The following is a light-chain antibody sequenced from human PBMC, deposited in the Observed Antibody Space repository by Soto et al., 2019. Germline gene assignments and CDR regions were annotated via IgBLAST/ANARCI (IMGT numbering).Light chain of an antibody. CDR1: SSNIGADYD. Sequence: QSVLTQPPSVSGAPGQRVTISCTGSSSNIGADYDVHWYQQLPGTAPKLLTYGNSNRPSGVPDRFSGSKSGTSASLAITGLQAEDEADYYCQSYDSSLSGSRVFGGGTKLTVL. V-gene: IGLV1-40*01. CDR2: GNS. J-gene: IGLJ2*01. CDR3: QSYDSSLSGSRV.